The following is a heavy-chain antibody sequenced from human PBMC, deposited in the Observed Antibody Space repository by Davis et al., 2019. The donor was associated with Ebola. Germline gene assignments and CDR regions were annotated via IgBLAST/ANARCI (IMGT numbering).Heavy chain of an antibody. CDR2: ITGDGSNT. CDR1: GFTFDNYA. CDR3: AKGSGSGCYTGRTVDH. V-gene: IGHV3-23*01. J-gene: IGHJ4*02. D-gene: IGHD3-10*01. Sequence: GGSLRLSCAASGFTFDNYAMTWIRQAPGKGLELVSIITGDGSNTMYADSVKGRFTISRDNSKNTLYLQMNSLRVDDTAVYYCAKGSGSGCYTGRTVDHWGQGILVTVSS.